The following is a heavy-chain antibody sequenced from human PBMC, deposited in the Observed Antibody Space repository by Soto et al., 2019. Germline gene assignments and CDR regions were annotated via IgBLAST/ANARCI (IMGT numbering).Heavy chain of an antibody. CDR2: IYTSGST. CDR3: ARGKWFGELSPADAFDI. D-gene: IGHD3-10*01. V-gene: IGHV4-4*07. J-gene: IGHJ3*02. Sequence: QVQLQESGPGLVKPSETLSLTCTVSGGSISSYYWSWIRQPAGKGLEWIGRIYTSGSTNYNPSLKSRVTMSVDTSKNQFSLKLSSVTAADTAVYYCARGKWFGELSPADAFDIWGQGTMVTVSS. CDR1: GGSISSYY.